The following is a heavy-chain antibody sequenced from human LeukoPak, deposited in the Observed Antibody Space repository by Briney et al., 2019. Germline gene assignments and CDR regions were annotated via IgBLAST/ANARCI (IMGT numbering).Heavy chain of an antibody. CDR2: IKQDGSEK. V-gene: IGHV3-7*03. CDR3: TRTRFDP. J-gene: IGHJ5*02. CDR1: GFTFSSYW. Sequence: PGGSLRLSCAASGFTFSSYWMHWVRQAPGKGLEWVANIKQDGSEKHYVDSVKGRFTISRDNAKNSLFLRMNSLRAEDTAVYYCTRTRFDPWGQGTLVTVSS.